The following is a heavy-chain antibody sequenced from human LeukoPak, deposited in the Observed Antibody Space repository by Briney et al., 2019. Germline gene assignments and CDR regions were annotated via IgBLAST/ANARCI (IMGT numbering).Heavy chain of an antibody. D-gene: IGHD6-19*01. V-gene: IGHV3-23*01. CDR2: ISGSGGST. Sequence: GGSLSCSCAASGFTFSSYAMSWLRQAPGKGLKWVFAISGSGGSTYYADSVKGRITISRDNSKNTLYLEMNSLRAEDTGVYYCAKDLMSSGPRFDYWGQGTLVTVSS. CDR1: GFTFSSYA. CDR3: AKDLMSSGPRFDY. J-gene: IGHJ4*02.